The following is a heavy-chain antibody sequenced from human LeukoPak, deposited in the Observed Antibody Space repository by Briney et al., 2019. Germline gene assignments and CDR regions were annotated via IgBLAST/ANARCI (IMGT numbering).Heavy chain of an antibody. CDR1: GFTFSSYG. J-gene: IGHJ5*01. D-gene: IGHD2-2*01. CDR2: IRGNGVTT. CDR3: AKDRHAPGRYCSSTSCFPFDS. Sequence: PGGSLRLSCAASGFTFSSYGMNWVRQAPGKGLEWVSGIRGNGVTTYYADSVKGRFTISRDNTKNTLYLQMNSLRAEDTAVYYCAKDRHAPGRYCSSTSCFPFDSWGQGTLVTVSS. V-gene: IGHV3-23*01.